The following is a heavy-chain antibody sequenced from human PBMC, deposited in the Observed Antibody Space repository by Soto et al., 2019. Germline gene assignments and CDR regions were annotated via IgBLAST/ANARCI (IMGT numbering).Heavy chain of an antibody. D-gene: IGHD3-22*01. CDR3: AREVVVNNYFDY. Sequence: RASVKVSCKASGGTFSSYAISWVRQAPGQGLEWMGGIIPILGTANYAQKFQGRVTITADESTSTAYMELSSLRSEDTAVYYCAREVVVNNYFDYWGQGTLVTVSS. V-gene: IGHV1-69*13. J-gene: IGHJ4*02. CDR2: IIPILGTA. CDR1: GGTFSSYA.